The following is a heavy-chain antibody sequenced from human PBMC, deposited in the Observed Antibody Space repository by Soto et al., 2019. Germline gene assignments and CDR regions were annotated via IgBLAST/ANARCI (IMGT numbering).Heavy chain of an antibody. D-gene: IGHD3-16*02. Sequence: EVQLVESGGGLVQPGGSLRLSCAASGFTFSDHYMDWVRQAPGKGLEWVGGTRNKANSYTTEYAASVKGRFTISRDDSKNSLYLQMNSLNTVDTAVYYCVFRLGELSWDYWGQGTLVTVSS. CDR3: VFRLGELSWDY. J-gene: IGHJ4*02. V-gene: IGHV3-72*01. CDR2: TRNKANSYTT. CDR1: GFTFSDHY.